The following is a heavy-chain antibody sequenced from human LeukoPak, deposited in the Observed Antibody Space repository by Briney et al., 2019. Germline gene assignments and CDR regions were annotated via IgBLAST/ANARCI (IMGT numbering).Heavy chain of an antibody. CDR3: ARRGERIWSGYYTVPDY. V-gene: IGHV3-30*02. D-gene: IGHD3-3*01. CDR2: IRNDGNNI. Sequence: GGSLRLSCAASGFSFSTYGMHWVRQALGKGLEWVAFIRNDGNNIRYADSVKGRFTISRDNAKNSLYLQMNSLRAEDTAVYYCARRGERIWSGYYTVPDYWGQGTLVTVSS. J-gene: IGHJ4*02. CDR1: GFSFSTYG.